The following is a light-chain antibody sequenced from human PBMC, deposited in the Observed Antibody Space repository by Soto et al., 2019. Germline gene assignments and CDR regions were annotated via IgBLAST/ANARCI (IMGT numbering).Light chain of an antibody. J-gene: IGKJ2*01. CDR3: QQYNNWPPFN. Sequence: ERVMTQSPATLSVSRGERATLSCRASQSVSSNLAWFQQKPGQAPRLLIYAAATRATGIPARFSGSGSGTEFNLTISSLQSEDFAVYYCQQYNNWPPFNFGKRT. V-gene: IGKV3-15*01. CDR1: QSVSSN. CDR2: AAA.